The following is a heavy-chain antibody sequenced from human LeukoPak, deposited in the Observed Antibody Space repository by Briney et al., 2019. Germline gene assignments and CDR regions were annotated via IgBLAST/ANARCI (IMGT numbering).Heavy chain of an antibody. CDR1: GFTFSSYA. J-gene: IGHJ4*02. D-gene: IGHD3-16*01. CDR2: ISNSGSRT. V-gene: IGHV3-23*01. Sequence: GGSLRLSCGASGFTFSSYAMSWVRQAPGKGLEWVSSISNSGSRTFYADSVKGRFTISRDNSKNTLYLQMNSLSAEDTAGYYCAKSQSYDYVWGSYFDYWGQGALVTVSS. CDR3: AKSQSYDYVWGSYFDY.